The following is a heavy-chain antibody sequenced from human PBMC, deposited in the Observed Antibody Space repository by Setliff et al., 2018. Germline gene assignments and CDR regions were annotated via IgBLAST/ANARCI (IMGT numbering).Heavy chain of an antibody. V-gene: IGHV1-18*01. CDR3: ARTYCGGDCYPSPFDY. CDR2: ISAYNGNT. Sequence: ASVKVSCKASGYTFTSYGIGWVRQAPGQGLEWMGWISAYNGNTNYAQKLQGRVTMTTDTSTSTAYMELRSLRSDDTAVYYCARTYCGGDCYPSPFDYWGQGTLVTVSS. CDR1: GYTFTSYG. D-gene: IGHD2-21*02. J-gene: IGHJ4*02.